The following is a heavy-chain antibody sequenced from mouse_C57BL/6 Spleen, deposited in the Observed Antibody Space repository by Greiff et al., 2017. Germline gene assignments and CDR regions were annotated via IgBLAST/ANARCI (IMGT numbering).Heavy chain of an antibody. D-gene: IGHD2-14*01. J-gene: IGHJ4*01. CDR3: ARARNGYCGHYYAMDY. CDR2: IDPEDGET. Sequence: VQLQQSGAELVKPGASVKLSCTASGFNIKDYYMHWVKQRPEQGLEWIGRIDPEDGETKYAPKFQGKATITADTSSNTAYLQLSSLTSEDTAVYDGARARNGYCGHYYAMDYWGQGTSVTVSA. CDR1: GFNIKDYY. V-gene: IGHV14-2*01.